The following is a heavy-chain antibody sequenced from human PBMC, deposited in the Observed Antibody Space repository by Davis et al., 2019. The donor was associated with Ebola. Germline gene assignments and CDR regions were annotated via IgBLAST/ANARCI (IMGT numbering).Heavy chain of an antibody. CDR2: IWYDGSNK. J-gene: IGHJ6*02. Sequence: PGGSLRLSCAASGFTFSSYGMNWVRQAPGKGLEWVAVIWYDGSNKYYADSVKGRFTISRDNSKNTLYLQMNSLRAEDTAVYYCARAITMIVVVIYGMDVWGQGTTVTVSS. D-gene: IGHD3-22*01. CDR3: ARAITMIVVVIYGMDV. CDR1: GFTFSSYG. V-gene: IGHV3-30*19.